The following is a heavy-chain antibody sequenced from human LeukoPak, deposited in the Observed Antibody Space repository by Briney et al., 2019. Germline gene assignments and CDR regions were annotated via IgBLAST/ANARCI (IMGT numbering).Heavy chain of an antibody. CDR3: ASVDIVVVPAAPSAEYFQH. J-gene: IGHJ1*01. CDR1: GGSVSSGSYY. CDR2: IYYSGST. V-gene: IGHV4-61*01. Sequence: PSETLSLTCTVSGGSVSSGSYYWSWIRQPPGKGLEWIGYIYYSGSTNYNPSLKSRVTISVDTSKNQFSLKLSSVTAADTAVYYCASVDIVVVPAAPSAEYFQHWGQGTLVTVSS. D-gene: IGHD2-2*01.